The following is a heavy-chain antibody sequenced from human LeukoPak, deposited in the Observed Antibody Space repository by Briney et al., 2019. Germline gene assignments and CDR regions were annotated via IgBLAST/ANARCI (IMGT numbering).Heavy chain of an antibody. CDR2: IYYSGST. CDR3: ARLVGATRLPPTRDSFHEPEYYFDY. V-gene: IGHV4-30-4*08. D-gene: IGHD1-26*01. J-gene: IGHJ4*02. Sequence: SETLSLTCTVSGGSISSGDYYWSWIRQPPGKGLEWIGYIYYSGSTYYNPSLKSRVTISVDTSKNQFSLKLSSVTAADTAVYYCARLVGATRLPPTRDSFHEPEYYFDYWGQGTLVTVSS. CDR1: GGSISSGDYY.